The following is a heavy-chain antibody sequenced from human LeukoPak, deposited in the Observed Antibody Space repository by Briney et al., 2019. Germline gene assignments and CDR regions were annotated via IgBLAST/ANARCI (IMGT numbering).Heavy chain of an antibody. D-gene: IGHD5-12*01. CDR3: AGGPYSGYDPGVYYYGMDV. Sequence: SVKVSCKASGGTFSSYAISWVRQAPGQGLEWMGGLIPIFGTANYAQKFQGRVTITADESTSTAYMELSSLRSEDTAVYYCAGGPYSGYDPGVYYYGMDVWGQGTTVTVSS. CDR1: GGTFSSYA. J-gene: IGHJ6*02. CDR2: LIPIFGTA. V-gene: IGHV1-69*01.